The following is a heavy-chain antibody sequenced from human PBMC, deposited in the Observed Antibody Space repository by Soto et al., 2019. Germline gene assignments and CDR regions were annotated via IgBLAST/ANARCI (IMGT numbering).Heavy chain of an antibody. CDR2: IWYDGSNK. Sequence: QVQLVESGGGVVQPGRSLRLSCAASGFTFSSYGMHWVRQAPGKGLEWVAVIWYDGSNKYYADSVKGRFTISRDNSKNTLYLQMNSLRAEDTAVYYCARMMNYYDSSGEIRGAFDIWGQGTMVIVSS. J-gene: IGHJ3*02. CDR3: ARMMNYYDSSGEIRGAFDI. V-gene: IGHV3-33*01. CDR1: GFTFSSYG. D-gene: IGHD3-22*01.